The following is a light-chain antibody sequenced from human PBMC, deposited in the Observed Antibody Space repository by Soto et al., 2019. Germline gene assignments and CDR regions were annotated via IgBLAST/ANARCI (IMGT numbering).Light chain of an antibody. J-gene: IGKJ1*01. Sequence: DIQMTQSPSTLSASVGDRVTITCRASQSISSWLAWYQQKPGKAPKLLIYDASSVESGVPSRFSGSGSGTEFTLTISSLQNDDFATYYCQQYNSYWGTFGQGTKVDIK. CDR2: DAS. V-gene: IGKV1-5*01. CDR1: QSISSW. CDR3: QQYNSYWGT.